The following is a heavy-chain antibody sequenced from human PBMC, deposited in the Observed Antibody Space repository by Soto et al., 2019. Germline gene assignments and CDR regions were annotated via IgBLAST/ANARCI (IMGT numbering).Heavy chain of an antibody. CDR1: GLTFSNYW. J-gene: IGHJ4*02. CDR3: ARPARECSSSGCAN. V-gene: IGHV3-7*01. Sequence: EVQLVESGGGLVQPGGSLRLSCVVSGLTFSNYWMNWVRQAPGKGLEWVANINQDGSESYYVDSVKGRFTISRDNAKNSLYLQMTSLRAEDTAVYYCARPARECSSSGCANWGQGTMVTVSS. D-gene: IGHD2-2*01. CDR2: INQDGSES.